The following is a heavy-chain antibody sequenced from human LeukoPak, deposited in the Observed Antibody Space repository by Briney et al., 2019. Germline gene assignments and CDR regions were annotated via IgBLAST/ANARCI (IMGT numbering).Heavy chain of an antibody. J-gene: IGHJ4*02. V-gene: IGHV3-21*01. CDR2: ISSSSTYI. Sequence: PGGSLRLSCAASGFTFSSYSMNWVRQAPGKGLEWVSSISSSSTYIYYADSVKGRFTISRDNAKNSLYLQMNSLRDEDTAVYYCARGSPNLFDYWGQGTLVTVS. CDR3: ARGSPNLFDY. D-gene: IGHD1-14*01. CDR1: GFTFSSYS.